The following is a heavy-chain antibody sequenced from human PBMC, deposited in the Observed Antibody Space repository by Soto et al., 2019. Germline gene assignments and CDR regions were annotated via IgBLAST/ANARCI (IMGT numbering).Heavy chain of an antibody. Sequence: EVQLVESGGGLVQPGGSLRLSCAVSGFTFSSHAMNWVRQAPGKGLEWVAYIHSIRSIIYYADSVKGRFTISRDNAKNSLYLQTDSLRDEDTAVYYCARDARNADYDYWGQGTLVTVSS. J-gene: IGHJ4*02. CDR1: GFTFSSHA. CDR3: ARDARNADYDY. V-gene: IGHV3-48*02. D-gene: IGHD3-16*01. CDR2: IHSIRSII.